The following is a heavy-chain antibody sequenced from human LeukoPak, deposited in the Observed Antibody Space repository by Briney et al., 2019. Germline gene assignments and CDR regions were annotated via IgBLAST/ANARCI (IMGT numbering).Heavy chain of an antibody. Sequence: ASVKVSCKASGYTFTSYYMHWVRQAPGQGLEWMGIINPSGGSTSYAQKFQGRVTMTRDMSTSTVYMELSSLRSEDTAVYYCARSGTIFGVVYYFDYWGQGTLVTVSS. V-gene: IGHV1-46*01. J-gene: IGHJ4*02. D-gene: IGHD3-3*01. CDR1: GYTFTSYY. CDR2: INPSGGST. CDR3: ARSGTIFGVVYYFDY.